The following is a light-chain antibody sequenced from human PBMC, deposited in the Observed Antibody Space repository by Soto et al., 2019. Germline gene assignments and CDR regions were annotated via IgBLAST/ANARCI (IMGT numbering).Light chain of an antibody. Sequence: EIVLTQSPGTLSLSAGERATLSCRASQTINSNYLVWFQQKPGQAPGLLIYGASSRATGIPDRFSGSGSGTDFTLTISSLEPEDFAVYYCQQCDRSPWTFGQGTKVEIK. CDR1: QTINSNY. CDR2: GAS. CDR3: QQCDRSPWT. V-gene: IGKV3-20*01. J-gene: IGKJ1*01.